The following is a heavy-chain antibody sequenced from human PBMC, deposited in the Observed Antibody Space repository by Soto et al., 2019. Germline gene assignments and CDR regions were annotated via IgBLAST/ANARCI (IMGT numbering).Heavy chain of an antibody. CDR1: GFPFSDYY. CDR3: ARRRPTGYYNY. J-gene: IGHJ4*02. CDR2: ISSSSSDT. Sequence: QVQLVESGGDLVKPGGSLRLSCAASGFPFSDYYMSWIRQAPGKGLEWVSSISSSSSDTNCAQSVKGRFTISRDSAKNSLHLQMNSLRAEDSAVYYCARRRPTGYYNYWGQGTLVTVSA. V-gene: IGHV3-11*05. D-gene: IGHD3-9*01.